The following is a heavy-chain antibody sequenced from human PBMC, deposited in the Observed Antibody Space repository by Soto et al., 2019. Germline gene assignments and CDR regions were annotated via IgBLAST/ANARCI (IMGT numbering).Heavy chain of an antibody. CDR2: INPSGGST. CDR1: GYTFTSYD. Sequence: ASVKVSCKASGYTFTSYDMHWVRQAPGQGLEWMGIINPSGGSTSYAQKFQGRVTMTRDTSTSTVYMELSSLRSEDTAVYYCASPRDPENDAFDIWGQGTMVTVSS. CDR3: ASPRDPENDAFDI. V-gene: IGHV1-46*03. D-gene: IGHD2-21*02. J-gene: IGHJ3*02.